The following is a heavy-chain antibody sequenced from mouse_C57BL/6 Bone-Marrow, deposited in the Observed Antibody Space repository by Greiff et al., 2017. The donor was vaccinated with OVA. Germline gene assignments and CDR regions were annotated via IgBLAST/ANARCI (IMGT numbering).Heavy chain of an antibody. J-gene: IGHJ3*01. CDR2: ISSGGSYT. D-gene: IGHD1-1*02. CDR3: ARHWC. V-gene: IGHV5-6*01. CDR1: GFTFSSYG. Sequence: EVQLVESGGDLVKPGGSLKLSCAASGFTFSSYGMSWVRQTPDKRLEWVATISSGGSYTYYPDSVKGRFTISRDNAKNTLYLQMSSLKSEDTAMYYCARHWCWGQGTLVTVSA.